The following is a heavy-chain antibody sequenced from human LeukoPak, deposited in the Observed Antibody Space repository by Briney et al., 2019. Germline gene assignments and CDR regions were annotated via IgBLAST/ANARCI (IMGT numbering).Heavy chain of an antibody. J-gene: IGHJ4*02. CDR1: GGSISSGDYY. D-gene: IGHD2-21*01. CDR3: SSGGASVRVASFDY. CDR2: IYCSGST. Sequence: SETLSLTCTLSGGSISSGDYYWSWIRQPPGKGLVWIGYIYCSGSTYYTSSLKCRAIITVDKSNTQFSLTLSSVTAADTTVFYCSSGGASVRVASFDYWGQGTLVTVYS. V-gene: IGHV4-30-4*02.